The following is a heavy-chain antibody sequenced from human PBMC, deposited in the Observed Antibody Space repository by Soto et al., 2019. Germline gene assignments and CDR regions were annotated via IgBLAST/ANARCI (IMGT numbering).Heavy chain of an antibody. CDR1: GFTFSDYY. J-gene: IGHJ4*02. V-gene: IGHV3-11*06. CDR3: ARGGVKGTTSRGQVYN. CDR2: ISSSGDST. Sequence: QVQVVESGGGLVKPGGSLRLSCAASGFTFSDYYMSWIRQAPGKGLEWVSFISSSGDSTKYADSVKGRFTISRDNAKNSLYLQSNSLRAEDTAVYYCARGGVKGTTSRGQVYNWGQGTLVTVSS. D-gene: IGHD1-7*01.